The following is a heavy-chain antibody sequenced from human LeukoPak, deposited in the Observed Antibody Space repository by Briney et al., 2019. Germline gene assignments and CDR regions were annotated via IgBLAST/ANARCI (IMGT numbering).Heavy chain of an antibody. D-gene: IGHD1-26*01. CDR2: IYYSGST. CDR1: GGSISSSRYY. CDR3: ARRGVGATGFDY. J-gene: IGHJ4*02. Sequence: PSGTLSLTCTVSGGSISSSRYYWGWIRQPPGKGLEWIGSIYYSGSTYYNPSLKSRVTISVDTSKNQFSLKLSSVTAADTAVYYCARRGVGATGFDYWGQGTLVTVSS. V-gene: IGHV4-39*01.